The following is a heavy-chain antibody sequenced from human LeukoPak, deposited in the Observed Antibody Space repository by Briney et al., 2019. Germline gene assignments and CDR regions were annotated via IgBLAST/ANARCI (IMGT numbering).Heavy chain of an antibody. CDR3: ARDESSSSWEDGGDAFDI. CDR2: INPSGGST. V-gene: IGHV1-46*01. J-gene: IGHJ3*02. Sequence: ASAKVSCKASGYTFTSYYTHWVRQAPGQGLEWMGIINPSGGSTSYAQKFQGRVTMTRDTSTSTVYMELSSLRSEDTAVYYCARDESSSSWEDGGDAFDIWGQGTMVTVSS. CDR1: GYTFTSYY. D-gene: IGHD6-13*01.